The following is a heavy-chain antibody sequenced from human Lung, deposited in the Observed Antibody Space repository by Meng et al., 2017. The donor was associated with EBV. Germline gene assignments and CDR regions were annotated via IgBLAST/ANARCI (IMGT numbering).Heavy chain of an antibody. CDR1: GGSISSGDYY. CDR3: ARDRTTGRYFDY. Sequence: QGQLADSGPGLGKPSQTLSLTCTVSGGSISSGDYYWSWIRQPPGKGLEWIGYIYYSGSTYYNPSLKSRVTISVDTSKNQFSLKLSSVTAADTAVYYCARDRTTGRYFDYWGQGTLVTVSS. J-gene: IGHJ4*02. D-gene: IGHD4-11*01. V-gene: IGHV4-30-4*01. CDR2: IYYSGST.